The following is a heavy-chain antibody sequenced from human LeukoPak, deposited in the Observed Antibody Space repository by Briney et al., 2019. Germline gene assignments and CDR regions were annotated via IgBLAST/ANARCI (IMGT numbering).Heavy chain of an antibody. CDR2: IYTSGST. D-gene: IGHD6-19*01. CDR1: GDSVSSGSYL. J-gene: IGHJ6*02. Sequence: SETLSLTCTVSGDSVSSGSYLWSWIRQPAGKGLEWIGRIYTSGSTNYNPSLKSRVTISVDTSKNQFSLKLSSVTAADTAVYYCAREVAVAGTDYYGMDVWGQGTTVTVSS. V-gene: IGHV4-61*02. CDR3: AREVAVAGTDYYGMDV.